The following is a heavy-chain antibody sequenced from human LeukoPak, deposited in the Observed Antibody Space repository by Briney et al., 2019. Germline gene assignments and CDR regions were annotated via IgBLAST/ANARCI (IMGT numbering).Heavy chain of an antibody. Sequence: PSETLSLTCTVSGYSISSGYYWGWIRQPPAKGLEWIGEINHRGSTNYNPSLKSRVTISVDTSRNSFSLELSSVTAADTAVYYCARVGYCGGDCYPFDYWGQGTLTTISS. CDR3: ARVGYCGGDCYPFDY. CDR1: GYSISSGYY. V-gene: IGHV4-38-2*02. D-gene: IGHD2-21*02. CDR2: INHRGST. J-gene: IGHJ4*02.